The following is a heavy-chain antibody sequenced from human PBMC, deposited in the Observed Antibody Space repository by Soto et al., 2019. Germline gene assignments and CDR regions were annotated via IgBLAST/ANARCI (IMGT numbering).Heavy chain of an antibody. D-gene: IGHD2-15*01. CDR3: ARSSLGLGYCSGGSCYGYYMDV. CDR1: GYTFTSYG. J-gene: IGHJ6*03. Sequence: ASVKVSCKASGYTFTSYGSSWVRQAPGQGLEWMGWISAYNGNTNYAQKLQGRVTMTTDTSTSTAYMELRSLRSDDTAVYYCARSSLGLGYCSGGSCYGYYMDVWGKGTTVTVSS. V-gene: IGHV1-18*01. CDR2: ISAYNGNT.